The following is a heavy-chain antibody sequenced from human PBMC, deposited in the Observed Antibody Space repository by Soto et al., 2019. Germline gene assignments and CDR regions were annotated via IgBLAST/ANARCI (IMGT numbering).Heavy chain of an antibody. J-gene: IGHJ6*02. CDR3: ARDHHCSSTSCYDGYYGMDV. CDR2: ISSSSSTI. V-gene: IGHV3-48*01. Sequence: GGSLRLSCAASGFTFSSYSMNWVRQAPGKGLEWVSYISSSSSTIYYADSVKGRFTISRDNAKNSLYLQMNSLRAGDTAVYYCARDHHCSSTSCYDGYYGMDVWGQGTTVTVSS. CDR1: GFTFSSYS. D-gene: IGHD2-2*01.